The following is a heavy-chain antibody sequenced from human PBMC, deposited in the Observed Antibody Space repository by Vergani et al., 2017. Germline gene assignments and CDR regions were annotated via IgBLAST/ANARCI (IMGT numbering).Heavy chain of an antibody. J-gene: IGHJ4*02. V-gene: IGHV4-59*08. CDR2: IYYSGST. CDR1: GGSISSYY. D-gene: IGHD4-17*01. Sequence: QVQLQESGPGLVKPSETLSLTCTVSGGSISSYYWSWIWQPPGTGLEWIGYIYYSGSTNYNSSLKRRVTISVDTSKNQFPLKLSSVTAADTAVYYCATPTSNDYGDYEGLGYYFDYWSQGTLVTVSS. CDR3: ATPTSNDYGDYEGLGYYFDY.